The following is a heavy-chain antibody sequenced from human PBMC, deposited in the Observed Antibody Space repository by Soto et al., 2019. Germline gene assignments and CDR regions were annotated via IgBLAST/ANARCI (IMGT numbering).Heavy chain of an antibody. V-gene: IGHV3-66*01. CDR1: GFTVINNY. CDR3: ATRMTTAPY. Sequence: GGSLRLSCAASGFTVINNYLSWVRQAPGKGLQWVSLIYSDGGTDYAESVKGRFTISRDNSKNTLYLQMNSLKAEDTAIYYCATRMTTAPYWGQGTLVTVSS. CDR2: IYSDGGT. J-gene: IGHJ4*02. D-gene: IGHD4-17*01.